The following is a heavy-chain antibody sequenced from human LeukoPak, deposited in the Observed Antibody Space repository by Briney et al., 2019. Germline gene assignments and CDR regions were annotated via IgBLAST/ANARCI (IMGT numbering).Heavy chain of an antibody. CDR3: ARHELGNFAYSSSAWDY. CDR1: GYSFTSYW. V-gene: IGHV5-51*01. CDR2: IYPGDSGT. Sequence: GESLKISCKGSGYSFTSYWIGWVRQMPGKGLEWMGIIYPGDSGTRYSPSFQGQVTISADKSISTAYLQWSSLKASDTAMYYCARHELGNFAYSSSAWDYWGQGTLVTVSS. J-gene: IGHJ4*02. D-gene: IGHD6-6*01.